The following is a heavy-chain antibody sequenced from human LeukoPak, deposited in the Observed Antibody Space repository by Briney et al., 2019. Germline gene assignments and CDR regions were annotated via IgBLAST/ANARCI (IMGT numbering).Heavy chain of an antibody. CDR2: IKQDGSEK. Sequence: GGSLRLSCAASGFTFSSYWMSWVRQAPGKGLEWVANIKQDGSEKYYVDSVKGRFTISRDNAKNSLYLQMNSLRAEDTAVYYCARGRYYDYIWGSYRYFDYWGQGTLVTVSS. D-gene: IGHD3-16*02. V-gene: IGHV3-7*01. CDR3: ARGRYYDYIWGSYRYFDY. CDR1: GFTFSSYW. J-gene: IGHJ4*02.